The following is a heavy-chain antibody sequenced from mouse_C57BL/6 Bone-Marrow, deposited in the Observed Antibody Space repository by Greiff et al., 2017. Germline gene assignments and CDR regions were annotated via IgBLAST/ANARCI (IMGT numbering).Heavy chain of an antibody. V-gene: IGHV5-4*01. CDR2: ISDGGSYT. Sequence: VQLKESGGGLVKPGGSLKLSCAASGFTFSSYAMSWVRQTPEKRLECVATISDGGSYTYYPDNVKGRFTISRDNAKNNLYLQMSHLKSEDTAMYYCARDPITTVVKGFAYWGQGTLVTVSA. CDR1: GFTFSSYA. CDR3: ARDPITTVVKGFAY. J-gene: IGHJ3*01. D-gene: IGHD1-1*01.